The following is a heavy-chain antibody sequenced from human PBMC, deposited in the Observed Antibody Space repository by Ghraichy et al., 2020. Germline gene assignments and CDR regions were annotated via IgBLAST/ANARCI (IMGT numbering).Heavy chain of an antibody. D-gene: IGHD4-23*01. CDR3: ARHKARWDDAFDI. Sequence: LVKVSCKASGGTFSSYAISWVRQAPGQGLEWMGGIIPIFGTANYAQKFQGRVTITADESTSTAYMELSSLRSEDTAVYYCARHKARWDDAFDIWGQGTMVTVSS. CDR1: GGTFSSYA. CDR2: IIPIFGTA. J-gene: IGHJ3*02. V-gene: IGHV1-69*13.